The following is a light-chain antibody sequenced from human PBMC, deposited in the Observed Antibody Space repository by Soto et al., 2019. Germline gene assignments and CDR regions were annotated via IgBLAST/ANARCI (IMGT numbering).Light chain of an antibody. V-gene: IGKV1-5*01. CDR2: DAS. Sequence: DIPMTQSPSTLSASVGDRDTIPCRASQSISNRLAWYQQKPGKAPKVLIYDASTLESGVPSRFSGSASGTEFTLTISSLQPDDFATYYCQHYNSDYGTFARGTKVDIK. CDR3: QHYNSDYGT. CDR1: QSISNR. J-gene: IGKJ4*01.